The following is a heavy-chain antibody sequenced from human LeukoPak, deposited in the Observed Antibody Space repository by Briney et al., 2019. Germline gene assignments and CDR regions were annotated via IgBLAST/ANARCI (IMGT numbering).Heavy chain of an antibody. Sequence: GSSVKVSCKASGGTFSSYAISWVRQAPGQGLEWMGGIIPIFGTANYAQKFQGRVTITADESTSTAYMELSSLRSEDTAVHYCARQSPQYCSGGSCYSGSFDYWGQGTLVTVSS. D-gene: IGHD2-15*01. CDR2: IIPIFGTA. CDR3: ARQSPQYCSGGSCYSGSFDY. J-gene: IGHJ4*02. CDR1: GGTFSSYA. V-gene: IGHV1-69*01.